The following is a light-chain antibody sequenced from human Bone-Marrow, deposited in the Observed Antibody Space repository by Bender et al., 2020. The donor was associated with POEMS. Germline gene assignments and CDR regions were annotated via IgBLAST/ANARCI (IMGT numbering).Light chain of an antibody. Sequence: QSVLTQPPSASGTPGQSVIISCSGTDSNFGGNNVNWYQHLPGSAPRLVVYSNYQRPSGVPARFSGSKSGNTASLTISGLLIEDEADYFCQSHDSSLSALVFGGGTMLTVL. V-gene: IGLV1-44*01. J-gene: IGLJ2*01. CDR2: SNY. CDR3: QSHDSSLSALV. CDR1: DSNFGGNN.